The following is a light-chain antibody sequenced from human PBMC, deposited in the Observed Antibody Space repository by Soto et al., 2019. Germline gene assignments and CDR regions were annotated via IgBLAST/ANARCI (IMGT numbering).Light chain of an antibody. CDR2: HNK. V-gene: IGLV1-44*01. J-gene: IGLJ2*01. Sequence: QLVLTQPPSASGTPGQRVTISCSGSSSNIGSNTVNWYQQLPGTAPKLLMYHNKQRPSGVPDRFSGSKSGTSASLAISGLQSEDETDYYCATWDGSLNGVVFGGGTKLTVL. CDR1: SSNIGSNT. CDR3: ATWDGSLNGVV.